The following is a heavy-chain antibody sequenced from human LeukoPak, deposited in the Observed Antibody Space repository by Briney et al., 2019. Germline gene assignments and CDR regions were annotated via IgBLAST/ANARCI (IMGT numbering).Heavy chain of an antibody. D-gene: IGHD6-19*01. J-gene: IGHJ4*02. CDR2: IIPILGIA. CDR3: ARDRSESSGWQDPLWY. V-gene: IGHV1-69*04. CDR1: GGTFSSYA. Sequence: SVKVSCKASGGTFSSYAISWVRQAPGQGLEWMGRIIPILGIANYAQKFQGRVTITADKSTSTAYMELSSLRSEDTAVYYCARDRSESSGWQDPLWYWGQGTLVTVSS.